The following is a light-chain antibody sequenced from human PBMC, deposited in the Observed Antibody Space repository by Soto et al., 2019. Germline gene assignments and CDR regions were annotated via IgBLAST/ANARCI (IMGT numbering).Light chain of an antibody. CDR1: QNIENH. J-gene: IGKJ1*01. Sequence: EIVMTQSPATLSVSPGERATLSCRASQNIENHLAWYQQTPGQAPRLLIHGASTRATGIPTRFSGGGSGTEFTLTISSLQSEDFAVYYCQQYAYWWAFGQGTKVDIK. V-gene: IGKV3-15*01. CDR2: GAS. CDR3: QQYAYWWA.